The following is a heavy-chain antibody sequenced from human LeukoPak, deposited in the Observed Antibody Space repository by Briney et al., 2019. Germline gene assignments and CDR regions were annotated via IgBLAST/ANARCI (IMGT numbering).Heavy chain of an antibody. CDR1: GYTFTSYD. CDR3: ASGGLRFFSRFDP. D-gene: IGHD3-3*01. J-gene: IGHJ5*02. V-gene: IGHV1-8*02. CDR2: MNPNSGNT. Sequence: ASVKVSCKASGYTFTSYDINWVRQATGQGLEWMGWMNPNSGNTGYAQKFQGRVTMTRDLSTSTVYMELNSLRSEDTAVYYCASGGLRFFSRFDPWGQGTLVTVSS.